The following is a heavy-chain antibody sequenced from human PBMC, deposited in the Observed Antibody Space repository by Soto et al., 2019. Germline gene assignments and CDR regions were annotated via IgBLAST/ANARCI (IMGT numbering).Heavy chain of an antibody. Sequence: QVQLVQSGAEVKKPGASVKVSCKASGYTFTSYDINWVRQATGQGLEWMGWMNPNSGNTGYAQKFQGRLNMTKEPSISPAQMELGNPGSADTAVDYWARGPRQWLAHVYFDYWGQGTLVTVSS. CDR3: ARGPRQWLAHVYFDY. CDR2: MNPNSGNT. D-gene: IGHD6-19*01. J-gene: IGHJ4*02. V-gene: IGHV1-8*01. CDR1: GYTFTSYD.